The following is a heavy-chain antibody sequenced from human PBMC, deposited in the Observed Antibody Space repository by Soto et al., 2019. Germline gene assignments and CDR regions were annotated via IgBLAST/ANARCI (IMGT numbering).Heavy chain of an antibody. D-gene: IGHD3-10*01. CDR3: GTHTGGGGY. CDR2: IYSGGYT. V-gene: IGHV3-53*01. J-gene: IGHJ4*02. CDR1: GFTVSNNY. Sequence: EVQLVESGGGLIQPGGSLRLSCAVSGFTVSNNYMSWVRQAPGKGLEGVSVIYSGGYTAYGDSVKGRFTISRDNPKNTLFLAMTGPRPDDRAVIYWGTHTGGGGYGGQGTLVTVSS.